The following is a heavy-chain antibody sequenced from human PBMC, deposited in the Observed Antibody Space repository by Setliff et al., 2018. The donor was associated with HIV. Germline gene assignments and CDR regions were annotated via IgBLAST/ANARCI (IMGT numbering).Heavy chain of an antibody. V-gene: IGHV3-7*03. J-gene: IGHJ4*02. D-gene: IGHD3-10*01. CDR2: IKQHGSEK. CDR1: GFSFSTYW. Sequence: PGGSLRLSCVASGFSFSTYWMSWVRQAPGKGLEWVANIKQHGSEKYYVDSVKGRFTISRDDAKNSLYLQMNSLRAEDTAVYYCAKKTAAYTSGSWLHYWGQGTLVTVSS. CDR3: AKKTAAYTSGSWLHY.